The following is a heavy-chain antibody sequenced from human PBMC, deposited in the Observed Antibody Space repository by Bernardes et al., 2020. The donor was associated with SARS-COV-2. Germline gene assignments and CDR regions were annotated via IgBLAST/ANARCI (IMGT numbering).Heavy chain of an antibody. V-gene: IGHV3-43*01. J-gene: IGHJ3*01. CDR2: ISWDGSTT. D-gene: IGHD3-3*01. Sequence: GSLRLAFAASGFTFEDYTMHWVRQVPGKGLEWVSLISWDGSTTNYADSVKGRFFISRDSSRNTLHLQMNSLRKEDTALYYCATERQSLTIFGVGHDAFDFWGQGTMVTVSS. CDR1: GFTFEDYT. CDR3: ATERQSLTIFGVGHDAFDF.